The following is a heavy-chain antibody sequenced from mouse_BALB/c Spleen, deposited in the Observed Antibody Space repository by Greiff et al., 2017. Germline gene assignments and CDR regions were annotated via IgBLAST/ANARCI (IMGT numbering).Heavy chain of an antibody. CDR3: ARRGDYYGSSPYFDY. Sequence: EVKLVESGPELVKPGASVKMSCKASGYTFTSYVMHWVKQKPGQGLEWIGYINPYNDGTKYNEKFKGKATLTSDKSSSTAYMELSSLTSEDSAVYYCARRGDYYGSSPYFDYWGQGTTLTVSS. CDR1: GYTFTSYV. V-gene: IGHV1-14*01. J-gene: IGHJ2*01. D-gene: IGHD1-1*01. CDR2: INPYNDGT.